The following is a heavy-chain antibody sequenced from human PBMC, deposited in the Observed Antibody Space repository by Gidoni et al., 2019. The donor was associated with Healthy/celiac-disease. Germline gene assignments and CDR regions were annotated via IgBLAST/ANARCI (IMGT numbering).Heavy chain of an antibody. CDR2: TYYSGST. J-gene: IGHJ6*02. Sequence: QVQLQESRPGLVKPAQTLSLTCTAAGGSTSSGGYYWSWSRQHPGRRVEWIGNTYYSGSTYYTPSLKSRVTISVDTSKNQFSLKLSSVTAADTAVYYCARPPGNYYGMDVWGQGTTVTVSS. D-gene: IGHD6-13*01. CDR1: GGSTSSGGYY. V-gene: IGHV4-31*03. CDR3: ARPPGNYYGMDV.